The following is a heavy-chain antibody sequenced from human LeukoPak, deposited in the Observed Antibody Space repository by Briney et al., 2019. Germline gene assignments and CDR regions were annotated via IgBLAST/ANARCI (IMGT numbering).Heavy chain of an antibody. Sequence: GRSLRLSCAASGFTFSSYGMHGVRQAPGKGLEWVTVIWYDGSNKYYADSVKGRFTISRDNSKNTLYLQMNSLRAEDTAVYYCAREGPHSGSYPDAFDIWGQGTMVTVSS. V-gene: IGHV3-33*01. CDR1: GFTFSSYG. J-gene: IGHJ3*02. CDR3: AREGPHSGSYPDAFDI. D-gene: IGHD1-26*01. CDR2: IWYDGSNK.